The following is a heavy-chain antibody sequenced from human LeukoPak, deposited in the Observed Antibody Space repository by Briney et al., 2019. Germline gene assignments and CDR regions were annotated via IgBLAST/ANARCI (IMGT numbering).Heavy chain of an antibody. Sequence: GGSLRLSCAASGFTFSSYSMNWVRQAPGMGLEWVSSIGNSGDYIYYADSVKGRFTISRDNAKNSLYLQMNSLRAEDTAVYYCAKSYNGYESKPDYWGQETLVTVSS. CDR3: AKSYNGYESKPDY. CDR2: IGNSGDYI. V-gene: IGHV3-21*04. J-gene: IGHJ4*02. D-gene: IGHD5-12*01. CDR1: GFTFSSYS.